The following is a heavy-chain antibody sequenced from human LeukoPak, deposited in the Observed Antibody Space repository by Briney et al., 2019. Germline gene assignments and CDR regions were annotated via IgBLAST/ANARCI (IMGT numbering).Heavy chain of an antibody. V-gene: IGHV4-30-2*01. D-gene: IGHD6-13*01. CDR2: IYHSGST. CDR3: AREGGSSWYDY. J-gene: IGHJ4*02. Sequence: SQTLSLTCTVSGGSISSGGYYWSWIRQPPGKGLEWIGYIYHSGSTYYNPSLKSRVTISVDRSKNQFSLKLSSVTAADTAVYYCAREGGSSWYDYWGQGTLVTVSS. CDR1: GGSISSGGYY.